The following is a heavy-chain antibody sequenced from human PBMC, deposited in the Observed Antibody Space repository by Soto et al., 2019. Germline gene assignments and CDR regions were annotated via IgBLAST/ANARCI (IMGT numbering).Heavy chain of an antibody. CDR3: ARDRRYCGGDCYSGLEYYYGMDV. CDR1: GFTFSSYW. Sequence: GGSLRLSCAASGFTFSSYWMHWVRQAPGKGLVWVSRINSDGSSTSYADSVKGRFTISRDNAKNTLYLQMNSLRAEDTAVYYCARDRRYCGGDCYSGLEYYYGMDVWGQGTTVTVSS. J-gene: IGHJ6*02. V-gene: IGHV3-74*01. D-gene: IGHD2-21*02. CDR2: INSDGSST.